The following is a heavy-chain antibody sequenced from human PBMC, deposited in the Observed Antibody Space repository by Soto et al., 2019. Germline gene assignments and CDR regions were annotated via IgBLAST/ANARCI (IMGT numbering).Heavy chain of an antibody. CDR2: INPFDGSR. Sequence: ASSEGPCKASGYIFTSYYIHWVRQAPGQGLEWMGWINPFDGSRMFAQSFQGRVTMTRDTSTSTVYMEVSSLRSEDTAVYYCSRVDPGETSPFDHWGQGTLVTVSS. CDR1: GYIFTSYY. J-gene: IGHJ4*02. V-gene: IGHV1-46*03. D-gene: IGHD3-10*01. CDR3: SRVDPGETSPFDH.